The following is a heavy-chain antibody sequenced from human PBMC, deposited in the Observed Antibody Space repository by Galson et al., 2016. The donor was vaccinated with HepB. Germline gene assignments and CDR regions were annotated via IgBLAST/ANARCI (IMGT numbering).Heavy chain of an antibody. CDR2: IGTASDT. D-gene: IGHD6-19*01. Sequence: SLRLSCAASGFDFSSHDMHWVRQAAGKGLEWVSAIGTASDTFYPGSVKGRFTISRENAKNSFYLQMNSLRVEDTAVYFCARSRLAVSGAGSRVTFDIWGHGTMVTVSS. CDR1: GFDFSSHD. J-gene: IGHJ3*02. CDR3: ARSRLAVSGAGSRVTFDI. V-gene: IGHV3-13*01.